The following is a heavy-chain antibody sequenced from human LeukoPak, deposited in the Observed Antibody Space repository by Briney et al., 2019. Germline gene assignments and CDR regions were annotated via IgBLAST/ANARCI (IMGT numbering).Heavy chain of an antibody. D-gene: IGHD2-15*01. Sequence: GGSLRLSCAASGFTFSSYAMKWVRQAPGKGLEWVSAISGSGGSTYYADSVKGRFTISRDNSKNTLYLQMNSLRAEDTAVYYCANIVSKAFDIWGQGTMVTVSS. V-gene: IGHV3-23*01. J-gene: IGHJ3*02. CDR2: ISGSGGST. CDR3: ANIVSKAFDI. CDR1: GFTFSSYA.